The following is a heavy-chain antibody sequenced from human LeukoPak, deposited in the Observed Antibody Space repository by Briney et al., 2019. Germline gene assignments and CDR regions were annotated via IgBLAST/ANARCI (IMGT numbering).Heavy chain of an antibody. V-gene: IGHV4-4*07. Sequence: PSETLSLTCTVSGGSISSYYWSWIRQPAGKGLEWIGRIYTSGSTNYNPSLKSRVTISVDKSKNQFSLKLSSVTAVDTAVYYCARDKYSSGWYGFDPWGQGTLVTVSS. D-gene: IGHD6-19*01. J-gene: IGHJ5*02. CDR1: GGSISSYY. CDR2: IYTSGST. CDR3: ARDKYSSGWYGFDP.